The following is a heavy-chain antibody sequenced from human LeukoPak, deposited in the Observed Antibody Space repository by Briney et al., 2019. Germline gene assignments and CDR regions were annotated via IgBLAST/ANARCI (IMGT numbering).Heavy chain of an antibody. CDR3: AGIEASPRAFDI. V-gene: IGHV4-38-2*02. J-gene: IGHJ3*02. CDR2: IYHSGST. CDR1: GYSISSGYY. D-gene: IGHD5-12*01. Sequence: SETLSLTCTVSGYSISSGYYWGWIRQPPGKGLEWIGSIYHSGSTYYNPSLKSRVTISVDTSKNQFSLKLSSVTAADTAVYYCAGIEASPRAFDIWGQGTMVTVSS.